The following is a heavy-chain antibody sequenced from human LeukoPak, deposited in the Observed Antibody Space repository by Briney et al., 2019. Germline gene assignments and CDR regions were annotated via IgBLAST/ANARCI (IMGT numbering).Heavy chain of an antibody. CDR1: GFTFSTYA. CDR2: ISGGGGST. J-gene: IGHJ4*02. CDR3: ATPPDYFDY. D-gene: IGHD1-14*01. V-gene: IGHV3-23*01. Sequence: GGSLRLSCAASGFTFSTYAMTWVRQAPGKGLEWVSVISGGGGSTNYADSVKGRFTISRDNSKNTLYLQMNSLRAEDTAVYYCATPPDYFDYWGQGTLVTVSS.